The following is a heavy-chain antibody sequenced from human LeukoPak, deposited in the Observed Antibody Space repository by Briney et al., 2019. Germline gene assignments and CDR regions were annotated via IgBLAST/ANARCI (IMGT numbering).Heavy chain of an antibody. CDR2: ISSSGTVI. D-gene: IGHD4/OR15-4a*01. J-gene: IGHJ4*02. Sequence: GGSLRLSCAASGFTFSTYEMNWVRQAPGKGLERVSYISSSGTVIHYADSVKGRFTISRDNSKKSLYPQMNSLRAEDTAVYYCAREPTIPNFDYWGQGTLVAVPS. V-gene: IGHV3-48*03. CDR1: GFTFSTYE. CDR3: AREPTIPNFDY.